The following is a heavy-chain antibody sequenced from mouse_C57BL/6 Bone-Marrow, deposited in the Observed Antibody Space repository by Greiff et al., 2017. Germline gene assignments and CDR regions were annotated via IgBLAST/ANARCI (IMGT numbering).Heavy chain of an antibody. V-gene: IGHV5-9*01. CDR1: GFTFSSYT. Sequence: EVKVEESGGGLVKPGGSLKLSCAASGFTFSSYTMSWVRQTPEKRLEWVATISGGGGNTYYPDSVKGRFTISRDNAKNTLYLQMSSLRSEDTALYDCARHSAYYSNYGFAYWGQGTLVTVSA. CDR3: ARHSAYYSNYGFAY. D-gene: IGHD2-5*01. CDR2: ISGGGGNT. J-gene: IGHJ3*01.